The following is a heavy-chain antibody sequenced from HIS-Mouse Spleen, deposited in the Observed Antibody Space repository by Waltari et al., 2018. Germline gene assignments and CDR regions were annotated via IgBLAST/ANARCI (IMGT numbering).Heavy chain of an antibody. D-gene: IGHD6-13*01. V-gene: IGHV4-39*07. Sequence: QLQLQESGPGLVKPSETLSLTCTVSGGSISSSSYYWGWIRQPPGKGLGWIGSIYYSGLTYSNPSLKSRVAISVDTSKNQFSLKLSSVTAADTAVYYCAREIPYSSSWYDWYFDLWGRGTLVTVSS. CDR2: IYYSGLT. CDR3: AREIPYSSSWYDWYFDL. J-gene: IGHJ2*01. CDR1: GGSISSSSYY.